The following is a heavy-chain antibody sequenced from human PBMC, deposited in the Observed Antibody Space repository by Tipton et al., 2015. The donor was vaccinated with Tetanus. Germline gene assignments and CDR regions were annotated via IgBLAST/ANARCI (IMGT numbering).Heavy chain of an antibody. CDR2: TYYRSKWYN. D-gene: IGHD3-10*01. J-gene: IGHJ6*02. CDR1: GDSVSSNSAA. V-gene: IGHV6-1*01. CDR3: AREGGYYGSGSYSGMDV. Sequence: GLVKPSQTLSLTCAISGDSVSSNSAAWNWIRQSPSRGLEWLGRTYYRSKWYNDYAVPVKSRITINPDTSKNQFSLQLNSVTPEDTAVYYCAREGGYYGSGSYSGMDVWGQGTTVTVSS.